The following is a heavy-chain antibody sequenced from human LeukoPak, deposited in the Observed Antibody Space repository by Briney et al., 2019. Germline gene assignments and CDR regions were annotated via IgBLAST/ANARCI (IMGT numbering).Heavy chain of an antibody. J-gene: IGHJ4*02. Sequence: PGGSLRLSCAASGFTFSSYAMSWVRQAPGKGLEWVSAISGSGGSTYYADSVKGRFTISRDNSKNTLYLQMNSLRAEDTAVYYCAKAAFSGGSYGMGYYFDYWGQGTLVTVSS. CDR3: AKAAFSGGSYGMGYYFDY. V-gene: IGHV3-23*01. CDR1: GFTFSSYA. D-gene: IGHD1-26*01. CDR2: ISGSGGST.